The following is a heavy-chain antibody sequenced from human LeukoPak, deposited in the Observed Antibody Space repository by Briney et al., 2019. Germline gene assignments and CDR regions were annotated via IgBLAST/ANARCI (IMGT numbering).Heavy chain of an antibody. Sequence: ASVKVSCKASGYTFTSYGISWVRQAPGQGLEWMGWISAYNGNPNYAQKFQGRVTMTEDTSTDTAYMELSSLRSDDTAVYYCARDVQEGLGYCSSTSCYAFDIWGQGTMVTVSS. V-gene: IGHV1-18*01. D-gene: IGHD2-2*01. CDR3: ARDVQEGLGYCSSTSCYAFDI. J-gene: IGHJ3*02. CDR1: GYTFTSYG. CDR2: ISAYNGNP.